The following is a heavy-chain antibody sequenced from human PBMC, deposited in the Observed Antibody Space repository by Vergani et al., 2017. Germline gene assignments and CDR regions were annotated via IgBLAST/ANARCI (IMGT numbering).Heavy chain of an antibody. J-gene: IGHJ6*02. CDR2: IRYDGSNK. CDR3: AKRGVGSSYYGMDV. CDR1: GFTFSSYA. D-gene: IGHD3-10*01. Sequence: VQLLESGGGLVQPGGSLRLSCAASGFTFSSYAMSWVRQAPGKGLEWVAFIRYDGSNKYYADSVKGRFTISRDNSKNTLYLQMNSLRAEDTAVYYCAKRGVGSSYYGMDVWGQGTTVTVSS. V-gene: IGHV3-30*02.